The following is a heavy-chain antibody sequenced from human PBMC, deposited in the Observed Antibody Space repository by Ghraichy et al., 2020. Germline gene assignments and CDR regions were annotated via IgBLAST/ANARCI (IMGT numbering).Heavy chain of an antibody. Sequence: GGSLRLSCAASGFTFGDYGMHWVRQAPGKGLEWVALISYDGRNKHHADSVKGRFTISRVNSRDTVYLEMTSLRPEDTALYYCAKDLFPGHMYGMAMDVWGQGTTVTVSS. D-gene: IGHD5-18*01. J-gene: IGHJ6*02. V-gene: IGHV3-30*18. CDR3: AKDLFPGHMYGMAMDV. CDR2: ISYDGRNK. CDR1: GFTFGDYG.